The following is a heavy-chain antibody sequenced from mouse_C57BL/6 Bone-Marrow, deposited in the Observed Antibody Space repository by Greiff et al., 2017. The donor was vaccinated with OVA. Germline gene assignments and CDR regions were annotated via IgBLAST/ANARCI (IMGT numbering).Heavy chain of an antibody. CDR3: ARYGSRYAMDY. Sequence: QVQLQQSGPELVKPWASVKISCTASGYAFSSSWMHWVQQRPGQGLEWIGRIYPGDGDTNYNGKFKGKATLTADKSSSTAYMQLSSLTSEDSAVYFCARYGSRYAMDYWGQGTSVTVSS. D-gene: IGHD1-1*01. CDR1: GYAFSSSW. CDR2: IYPGDGDT. V-gene: IGHV1-82*01. J-gene: IGHJ4*01.